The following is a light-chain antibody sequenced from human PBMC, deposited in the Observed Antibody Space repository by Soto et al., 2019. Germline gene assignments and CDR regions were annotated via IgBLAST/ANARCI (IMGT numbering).Light chain of an antibody. CDR2: EGS. Sequence: QSALTQPASVSGSPGQSITISCTGTSSDVGSYNLVSWYQQHPGKAPKLMIYEGSKRPSGVSNRFSGSKSGNTASLTISGLQAEDEADYDCCSYAGSSTPYVFGTGTKLTV. J-gene: IGLJ1*01. CDR3: CSYAGSSTPYV. V-gene: IGLV2-23*01. CDR1: SSDVGSYNL.